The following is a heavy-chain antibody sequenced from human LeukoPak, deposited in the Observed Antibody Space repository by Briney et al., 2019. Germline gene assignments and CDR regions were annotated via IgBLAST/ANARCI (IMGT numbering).Heavy chain of an antibody. CDR3: ARVFGGWLVPDAFDI. CDR1: GFTVSSNY. D-gene: IGHD6-19*01. CDR2: IYSGGST. V-gene: IGHV3-53*05. Sequence: GSLRLSCAASGFTVSSNYMSWVRQAPGKGLEWVSVIYSGGSTYYADSVKGRFTISRDNSKNTLYLQMNSLRAEDTAVYYCARVFGGWLVPDAFDIWGQGTMVTVSS. J-gene: IGHJ3*02.